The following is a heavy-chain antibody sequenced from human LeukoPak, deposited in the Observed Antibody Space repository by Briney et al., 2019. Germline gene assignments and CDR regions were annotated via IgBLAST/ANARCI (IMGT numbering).Heavy chain of an antibody. D-gene: IGHD6-19*01. CDR3: CRSSGWYYFDY. J-gene: IGHJ4*02. Sequence: SETLSLTCTVSGASISSYYWSWIRQPPGKGLEWIGYIFHSGSTNYNPSLKSRVTISVDTSKNQFSLKLSSVTAADTAVYYCCRSSGWYYFDYWGQGTLVTVSS. CDR1: GASISSYY. V-gene: IGHV4-59*08. CDR2: IFHSGST.